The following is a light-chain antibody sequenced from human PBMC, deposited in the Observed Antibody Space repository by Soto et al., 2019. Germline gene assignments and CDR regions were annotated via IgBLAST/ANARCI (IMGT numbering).Light chain of an antibody. V-gene: IGKV1-27*01. CDR3: QNHNSAPLT. Sequence: DIQMTQSPSSLSASVGDRVTITCRASQGISNDLAWYQQKPGKLPNLLIYGASTMQSGVPSRFSGSGSGTHFTLTISSLQPDDVATYYCQNHNSAPLTFAGGTKVEIK. CDR2: GAS. J-gene: IGKJ4*01. CDR1: QGISND.